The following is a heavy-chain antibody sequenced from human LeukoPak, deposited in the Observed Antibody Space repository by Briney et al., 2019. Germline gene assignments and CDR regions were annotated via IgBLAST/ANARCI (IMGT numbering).Heavy chain of an antibody. CDR2: INRSGST. Sequence: SETLSLTCAVYGGSFSGYYWSWIRQSPGKGLEWIGEINRSGSTSYNPSLKSRVTISVDTSKNQFSLKVNSVTAADTAVYYCARGTWNTRFGCWGQGTLVTVSS. CDR3: ARGTWNTRFGC. J-gene: IGHJ4*02. CDR1: GGSFSGYY. D-gene: IGHD1/OR15-1a*01. V-gene: IGHV4-34*01.